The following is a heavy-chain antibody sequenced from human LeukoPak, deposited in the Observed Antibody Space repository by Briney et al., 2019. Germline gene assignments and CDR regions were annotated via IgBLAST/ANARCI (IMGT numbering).Heavy chain of an antibody. J-gene: IGHJ4*02. CDR2: IGTAGDT. V-gene: IGHV3-13*01. D-gene: IGHD6-13*01. Sequence: GGSLRLSCAASGFTFSSYDMHWVRQATGKGLEWVSAIGTAGDTYYPGSVKDRFTISRENAKNSLYLQMSSLRAGDTAVYYCAKDPEYSSSWSFDYWGQGTLVTVSS. CDR3: AKDPEYSSSWSFDY. CDR1: GFTFSSYD.